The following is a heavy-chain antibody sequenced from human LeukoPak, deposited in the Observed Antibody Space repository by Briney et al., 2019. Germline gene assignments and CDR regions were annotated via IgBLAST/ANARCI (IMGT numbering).Heavy chain of an antibody. Sequence: GGSLRLSCAASGFDFSSNWMHWVRHAPGQGLVWVSRIKGDGISTNYADSVKGRFTISRDIAKNTLYLQMNSLRAEDTAVYYCAKGMGSNYYYGMDVWGQGTTVTVSS. D-gene: IGHD2-8*01. CDR2: IKGDGIST. J-gene: IGHJ6*02. CDR1: GFDFSSNW. CDR3: AKGMGSNYYYGMDV. V-gene: IGHV3-74*01.